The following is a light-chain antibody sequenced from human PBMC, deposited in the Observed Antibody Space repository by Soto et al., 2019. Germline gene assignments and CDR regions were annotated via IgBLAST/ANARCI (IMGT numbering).Light chain of an antibody. Sequence: DIQMTQSPSTLSASVGDRVTITCRASQSISSWLAWYPQKPGKAPKLLIYKASSLESGVPSRFSGSGSGTEFTLTISSLQPDDFATYYCQQYNSQWTFGQGTKVEIK. V-gene: IGKV1-5*03. CDR1: QSISSW. J-gene: IGKJ1*01. CDR2: KAS. CDR3: QQYNSQWT.